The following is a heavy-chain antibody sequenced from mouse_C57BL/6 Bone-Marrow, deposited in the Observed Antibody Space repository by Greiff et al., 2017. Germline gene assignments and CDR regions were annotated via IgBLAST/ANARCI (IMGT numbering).Heavy chain of an antibody. D-gene: IGHD1-1*01. CDR1: GYTFTSYW. CDR3: ASNYYGNSPLYSMDY. J-gene: IGHJ4*01. CDR2: IHPNSGST. V-gene: IGHV1-64*01. Sequence: QVQLQQPGAELVKPGASVKLSCKASGYTFTSYWMHWVKQRPGQGLEWIGMIHPNSGSTNYNEKFKGKATLTVDKSSSTAYMQLSSLTSEDSAVYYCASNYYGNSPLYSMDYWGQGTSVTVSS.